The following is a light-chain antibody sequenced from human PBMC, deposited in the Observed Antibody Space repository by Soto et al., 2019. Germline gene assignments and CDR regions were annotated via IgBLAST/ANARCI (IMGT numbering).Light chain of an antibody. Sequence: DIQLTQSPSFLSASVGDRVTITCRASQGISSDLAWYQQKPGKAPNLLIYAASTLQTGVPSRFSGSGSGTEFTLTISSLQPEDFATYYCQQLNTYPITFGQGTRLDIK. CDR2: AAS. CDR3: QQLNTYPIT. J-gene: IGKJ5*01. V-gene: IGKV1-9*01. CDR1: QGISSD.